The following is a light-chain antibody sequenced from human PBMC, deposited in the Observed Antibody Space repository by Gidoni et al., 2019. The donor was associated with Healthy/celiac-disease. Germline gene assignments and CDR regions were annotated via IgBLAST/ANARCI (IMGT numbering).Light chain of an antibody. CDR2: GAS. Sequence: EIVLTQSPGTLSLSPVERATLSCRASQSVSRSYLAWYQQKPGQAPRLLIYGASSRATGIPDRFSGSGSGTDFTLTISRLEPEAFAVYYCQQYGSSPLTFGGGTKVEIK. V-gene: IGKV3-20*01. CDR1: QSVSRSY. J-gene: IGKJ4*01. CDR3: QQYGSSPLT.